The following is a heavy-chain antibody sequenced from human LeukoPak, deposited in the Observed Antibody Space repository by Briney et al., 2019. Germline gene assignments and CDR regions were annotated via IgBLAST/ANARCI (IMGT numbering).Heavy chain of an antibody. Sequence: ASVKVSCKASGCTFTTDYIHWVRQAPGQGLEWMGIINPSGGSTTYAQKFQGRVIMTGDTSTGTVYMELRSLRSEDTAVYYCARARGSGSYYGHDYYYYYYMDVWGQGTTVTVSS. J-gene: IGHJ6*03. CDR2: INPSGGST. CDR3: ARARGSGSYYGHDYYYYYYMDV. CDR1: GCTFTTDY. D-gene: IGHD3-10*01. V-gene: IGHV1-46*01.